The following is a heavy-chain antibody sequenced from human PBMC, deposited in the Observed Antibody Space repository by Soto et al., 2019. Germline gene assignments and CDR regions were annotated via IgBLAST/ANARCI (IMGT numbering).Heavy chain of an antibody. D-gene: IGHD5-18*01. J-gene: IGHJ4*02. CDR3: AXVXYSYGQNDY. Sequence: QVQLVESGGGVVQPGRSLRLSCAASGFTFSNYAMHWVRQAPGKGLEWVAVITYDGSSKYYADSVKGRFTISRDNSKNQLYLQMNSLRAEDTAVYYCAXVXYSYGQNDYWGQGTLVTVSS. CDR2: ITYDGSSK. V-gene: IGHV3-30-3*01. CDR1: GFTFSNYA.